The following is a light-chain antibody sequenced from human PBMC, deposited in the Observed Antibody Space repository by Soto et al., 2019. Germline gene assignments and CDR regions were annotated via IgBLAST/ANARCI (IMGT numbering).Light chain of an antibody. CDR3: SSFTTTNTLV. Sequence: QSAVTQPASVSGSPGQSLTISCTGTSSDIGAYNYVSWYQQHPAKAPKLVIYEVNNRPSGVSIRFSGSKSGNTASLTISGLQAEDEADYYCSSFTTTNTLVFGSGTKVTVL. J-gene: IGLJ1*01. CDR1: SSDIGAYNY. V-gene: IGLV2-14*01. CDR2: EVN.